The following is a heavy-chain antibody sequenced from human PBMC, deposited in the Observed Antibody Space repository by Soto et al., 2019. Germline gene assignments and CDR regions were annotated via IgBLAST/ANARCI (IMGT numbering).Heavy chain of an antibody. CDR1: GGSISSSSYY. CDR2: IYYSGST. Sequence: SETLSLTCTVSGGSISSSSYYWGWIRQPPGKGLEWIGSIYYSGSTYYNPSLKSRVTISVDTSKNQFSLKLSSVPAADTAVYYCAGHHFIRAFDSWGQGTMVTVSS. J-gene: IGHJ3*02. CDR3: AGHHFIRAFDS. D-gene: IGHD3-10*01. V-gene: IGHV4-39*01.